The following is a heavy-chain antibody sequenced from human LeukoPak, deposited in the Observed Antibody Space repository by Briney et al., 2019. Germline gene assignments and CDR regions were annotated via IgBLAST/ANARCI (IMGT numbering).Heavy chain of an antibody. CDR2: IHTTGST. Sequence: PSETLSLTCTVSGASISSYYWSWIRQPAGKGLEWIGRIHTTGSTNYNPSLKSRVTMSVDMSKNRFSLKLSSVTAADTAVYYCARDAYYYGSESYFFDFWGQGTLVTVSS. J-gene: IGHJ4*02. CDR3: ARDAYYYGSESYFFDF. D-gene: IGHD3-10*01. V-gene: IGHV4-4*07. CDR1: GASISSYY.